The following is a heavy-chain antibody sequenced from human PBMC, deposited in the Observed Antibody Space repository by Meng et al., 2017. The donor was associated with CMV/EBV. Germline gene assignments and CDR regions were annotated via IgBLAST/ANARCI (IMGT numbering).Heavy chain of an antibody. Sequence: GSLRLSCAVYGGSFSGYYWSWIRQPPGKGLEWIGEINHSGSTNYNPSLKSRVTISVDTSKNQFSLKLSSVTAADTAVYYCARGNGCSGGSCYGAGGFDIWGQGIMVTVSS. V-gene: IGHV4-34*01. CDR3: ARGNGCSGGSCYGAGGFDI. D-gene: IGHD2-15*01. CDR2: INHSGST. J-gene: IGHJ3*02. CDR1: GGSFSGYY.